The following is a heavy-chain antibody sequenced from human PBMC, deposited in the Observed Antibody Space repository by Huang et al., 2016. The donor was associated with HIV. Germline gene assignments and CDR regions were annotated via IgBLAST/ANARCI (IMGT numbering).Heavy chain of an antibody. CDR2: IRKDGSEK. CDR3: ATKADAMDV. CDR1: TVTFSAYW. J-gene: IGHJ6*02. V-gene: IGHV3-7*01. D-gene: IGHD2-8*01. Sequence: LVESGGGLVRPGGSLRLSCAGSTVTFSAYWMTWVRQCPGQGLEWVASIRKDGSEKHYGDSVEGRFNISRDNGKKLLFLEMRSLGVDDTAVYFCATKADAMDVWGQGTTVSVSS.